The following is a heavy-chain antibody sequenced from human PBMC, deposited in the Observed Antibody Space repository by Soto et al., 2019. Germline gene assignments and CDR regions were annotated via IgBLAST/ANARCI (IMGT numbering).Heavy chain of an antibody. CDR3: AIDCYCWSTSCYGKWYEGFFDY. D-gene: IGHD2-2*01. Sequence: QVQLVESGGGVVQPGRSLRLSCAASGFTFRSYGMHWVRQAPGKGLEWVAVIWYDGSNKYYADSVKGRFTISRDNSKNTLYLRMNSLGALCTALYFSAIDCYCWSTSCYGKWYEGFFDYWGQGTLFTVSS. J-gene: IGHJ4*02. V-gene: IGHV3-33*01. CDR1: GFTFRSYG. CDR2: IWYDGSNK.